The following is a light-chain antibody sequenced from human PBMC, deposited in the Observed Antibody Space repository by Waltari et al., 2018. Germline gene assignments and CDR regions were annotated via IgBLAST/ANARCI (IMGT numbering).Light chain of an antibody. V-gene: IGKV3-15*01. J-gene: IGKJ4*01. Sequence: LLPPPPASLSVSAGDAVILSCRGSQSVRTNLVWYQQKAGQAPRTLINGASTKARGVPSRFSGSGSETDFTLIISSLQSEDAAVYFCQQYYVWPPITFGGGTKLEI. CDR2: GAS. CDR3: QQYYVWPPIT. CDR1: QSVRTN.